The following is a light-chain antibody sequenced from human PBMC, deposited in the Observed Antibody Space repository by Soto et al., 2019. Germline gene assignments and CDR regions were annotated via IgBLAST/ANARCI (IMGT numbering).Light chain of an antibody. CDR2: GAS. CDR3: QQYNNWPQT. V-gene: IGKV3-15*01. CDR1: QSVSSN. Sequence: EIVLTQSPATLSVSPGERATLSCMASQSVSSNLAWYQQKPGQAPRLLIYGASTRATGIPASFSGSGSGTEFTLTISSLQSEDFAVYCCQQYNNWPQTFGQGTKVEIK. J-gene: IGKJ1*01.